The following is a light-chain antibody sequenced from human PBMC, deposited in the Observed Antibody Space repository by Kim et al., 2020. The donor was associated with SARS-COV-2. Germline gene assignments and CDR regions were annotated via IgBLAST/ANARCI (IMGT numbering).Light chain of an antibody. CDR3: QAWDSSIAGYV. Sequence: SYELTQPPSVSVSPGQTASITCSGDKLGDKYACWYQQKPGQSPVLVIYQDSKRPSGIPERFSGSNSGNTATLTISGTQAMDEADYYCQAWDSSIAGYVFGTGTKVTVL. J-gene: IGLJ1*01. CDR1: KLGDKY. CDR2: QDS. V-gene: IGLV3-1*01.